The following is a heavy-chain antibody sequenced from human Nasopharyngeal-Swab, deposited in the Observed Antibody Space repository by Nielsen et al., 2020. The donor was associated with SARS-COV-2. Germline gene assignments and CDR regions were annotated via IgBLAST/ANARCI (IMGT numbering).Heavy chain of an antibody. V-gene: IGHV4-59*01. CDR1: GGSISSYY. Sequence: SETLSLTCTVSGGSISSYYWSWIRQPPGKGLEWIGYIYYSGSTNYNPSLKSRVTIPVYTSKNQFSLELGSVTAADTAVYYCATEEYYYDSSGNYYRAFDNWGQGTLVSVSS. J-gene: IGHJ4*02. D-gene: IGHD3-22*01. CDR3: ATEEYYYDSSGNYYRAFDN. CDR2: IYYSGST.